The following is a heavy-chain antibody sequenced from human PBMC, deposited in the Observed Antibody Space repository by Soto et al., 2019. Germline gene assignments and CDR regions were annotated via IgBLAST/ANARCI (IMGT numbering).Heavy chain of an antibody. CDR1: GGTFSSCA. CDR3: AKDIHSGRNHLGADY. V-gene: IGHV1-69*13. D-gene: IGHD1-26*01. CDR2: IIPTFGTA. Sequence: ASVKVSCKASGGTFSSCAISWLRQAPGQGLEWMGGIIPTFGTANYAQKFQGRVTITADESKNTLYLQMNTLSTEDTALYYCAKDIHSGRNHLGADYWGQGTLVTVSS. J-gene: IGHJ4*02.